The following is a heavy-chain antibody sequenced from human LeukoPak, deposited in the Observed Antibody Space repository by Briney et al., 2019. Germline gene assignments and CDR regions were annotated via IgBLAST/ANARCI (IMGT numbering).Heavy chain of an antibody. V-gene: IGHV4-39*01. J-gene: IGHJ4*02. CDR3: ASPYSSRFDY. CDR2: IYSSGNT. CDR1: GGSISSSSYY. D-gene: IGHD6-19*01. Sequence: SETLSLTCTVSGGSISSSSYYWGWIRQPPGKGLEWVGRIYSSGNTYYNPSLKSRVTISVDTSKNQYSLKLTSVTAADTAVYYCASPYSSRFDYWGQGTLVTVSS.